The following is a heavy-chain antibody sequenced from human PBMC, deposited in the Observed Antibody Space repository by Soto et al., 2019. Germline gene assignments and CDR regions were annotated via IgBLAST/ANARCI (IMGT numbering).Heavy chain of an antibody. D-gene: IGHD3-10*01. J-gene: IGHJ6*02. V-gene: IGHV3-9*02. CDR1: AFTPRYLA. Sequence: RRHPCIASAFTPRYLAKHLVRQAPGKGLEWVSGFDFNSGRVGYADSVKGRFTISRDNAKNSLSLEMNSLRVEDTALYYCTKDLAPGGADFWCQGTSVTVSS. CDR2: FDFNSGRV. CDR3: TKDLAPGGADF.